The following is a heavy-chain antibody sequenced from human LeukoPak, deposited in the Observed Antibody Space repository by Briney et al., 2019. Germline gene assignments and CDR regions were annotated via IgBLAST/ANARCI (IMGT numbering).Heavy chain of an antibody. Sequence: GGSLRLSCAAAGFTFADYAMDCVRPAPGEGLEWVSFISGDGGSTYYTDSVKGRFTIPRDNSKNSLYLQMNSLRTEDTALYYCPNTPVWFGESYGMDVWGQGTTVTVSS. V-gene: IGHV3-43*02. CDR2: ISGDGGST. CDR1: GFTFADYA. J-gene: IGHJ6*02. CDR3: PNTPVWFGESYGMDV. D-gene: IGHD3-10*01.